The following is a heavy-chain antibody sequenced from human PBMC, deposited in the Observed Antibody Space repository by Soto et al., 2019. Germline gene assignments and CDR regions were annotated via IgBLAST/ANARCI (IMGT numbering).Heavy chain of an antibody. CDR3: AKEDNTWSGDLLLSFYMDV. CDR2: ISSGGGKS. CDR1: GFTFSSNS. V-gene: IGHV3-23*01. D-gene: IGHD3-3*01. Sequence: EVQLLESGGGLVQPGGSLRLSCAASGFTFSSNSMTWVRQAPGKGLEWVSAISSGGGKSNYGDSVQGSFNISRDNSKNTLCLQRNSLRVEDTDVYYCAKEDNTWSGDLLLSFYMDVWGKGTTVPVSS. J-gene: IGHJ6*03.